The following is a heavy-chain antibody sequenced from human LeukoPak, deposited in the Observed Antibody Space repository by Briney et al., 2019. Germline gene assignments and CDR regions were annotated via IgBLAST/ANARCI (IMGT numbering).Heavy chain of an antibody. CDR1: GFTFSNAW. D-gene: IGHD3-10*01. J-gene: IGHJ4*02. V-gene: IGHV3-15*01. Sequence: GGSLRLSCAASGFTFSNAWMSWVRRAPGKGLEWVGRIKSKTDGGTTDYAAPVKGRFTISRDDSKNTLYLQMNSLKTEDTAVYYCTTVLLWFGGFDYWGQGTLVTVSS. CDR2: IKSKTDGGTT. CDR3: TTVLLWFGGFDY.